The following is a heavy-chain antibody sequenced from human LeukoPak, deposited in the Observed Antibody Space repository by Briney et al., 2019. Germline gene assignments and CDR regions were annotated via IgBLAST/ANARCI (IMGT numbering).Heavy chain of an antibody. V-gene: IGHV4-39*07. D-gene: IGHD3-10*01. Sequence: WVRQAPGKGLEWIGSIYYSGSTYYNPSLKSRVTISVDTSKNQFSLKLSSVTAADTAVYYCASSRTVMVRGVRAPYFDYWGQGTLVTVSS. CDR2: IYYSGST. J-gene: IGHJ4*02. CDR3: ASSRTVMVRGVRAPYFDY.